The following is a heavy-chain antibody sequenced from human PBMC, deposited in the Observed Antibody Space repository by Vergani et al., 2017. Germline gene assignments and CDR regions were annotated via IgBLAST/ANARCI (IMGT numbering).Heavy chain of an antibody. J-gene: IGHJ4*02. Sequence: QVYLQESGPGLVRPSQTLSLTCTVSGDSISSGGYYWSWIRQHPGKDLEWIGYIYYSGSTFYNPSLQSRITISLDKSQNQFALSLTSVTAADTAVYFCARGGNVIVPSALYFDFWGQGTLVTVSS. CDR2: IYYSGST. CDR3: ARGGNVIVPSALYFDF. D-gene: IGHD2/OR15-2a*01. V-gene: IGHV4-31*03. CDR1: GDSISSGGYY.